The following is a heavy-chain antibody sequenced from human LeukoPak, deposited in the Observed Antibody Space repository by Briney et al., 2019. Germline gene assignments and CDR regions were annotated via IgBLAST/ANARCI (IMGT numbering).Heavy chain of an antibody. CDR3: ATDTVATNDYGLDY. D-gene: IGHD5-12*01. J-gene: IGHJ4*02. Sequence: GGSLRLSCAPSGFVLSDPWVNWVRQAPGKGREWVGRIKTKAEGGPTDYGAPVKARFTISRDDSKNVMFLQMNSLKTEDTAVYYCATDTVATNDYGLDYWGQGTLVTVSS. V-gene: IGHV3-15*01. CDR1: GFVLSDPW. CDR2: IKTKAEGGPT.